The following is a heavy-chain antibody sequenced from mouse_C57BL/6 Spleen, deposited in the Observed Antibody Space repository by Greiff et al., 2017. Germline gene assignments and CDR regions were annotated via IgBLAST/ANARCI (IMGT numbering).Heavy chain of an antibody. J-gene: IGHJ3*01. V-gene: IGHV6-6*01. CDR1: GFTFSDAW. D-gene: IGHD2-5*01. Sequence: DVKLVESGGGLVQPGGSMKLSCAASGFTFSDAWMDWVRQSPEKGLEWVAEIRNKANNHATYYAESVKGRFTISRDDSKSSVYLQMNSLRAEDTGIYYCTREDYSNYVRFAYWGQGTLVTVSA. CDR2: IRNKANNHAT. CDR3: TREDYSNYVRFAY.